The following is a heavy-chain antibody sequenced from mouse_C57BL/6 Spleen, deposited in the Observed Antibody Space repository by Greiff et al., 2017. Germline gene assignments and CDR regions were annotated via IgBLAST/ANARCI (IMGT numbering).Heavy chain of an antibody. Sequence: EVQRVESGGGLVQPKGSLKLSCAASGFTFNTYAMHWVRQAPGKGLEWVARIRSKSSNYATYYADSVQDRFTISSDASHSMLYLQMKNLNTEDTVMYYCVMDYAYDGYYAMDYWGQGTSVTVSS. J-gene: IGHJ4*01. V-gene: IGHV10-3*01. CDR2: IRSKSSNYAT. D-gene: IGHD2-2*01. CDR3: VMDYAYDGYYAMDY. CDR1: GFTFNTYA.